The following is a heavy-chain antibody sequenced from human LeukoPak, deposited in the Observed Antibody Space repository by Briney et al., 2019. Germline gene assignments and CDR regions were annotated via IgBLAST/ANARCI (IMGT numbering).Heavy chain of an antibody. D-gene: IGHD7-27*01. CDR3: ARGPYAWGYIDY. J-gene: IGHJ4*02. CDR1: GGSFSGYY. V-gene: IGHV4-34*01. CDR2: INHSGST. Sequence: KPSETLSLTCAVYGGSFSGYYWSWIRQPPGKGLEWIGEINHSGSTNYNPSLKSRVTISVDTSKNQFSLKLSSVTAADTAVYFCARGPYAWGYIDYWGQGTLVTVSS.